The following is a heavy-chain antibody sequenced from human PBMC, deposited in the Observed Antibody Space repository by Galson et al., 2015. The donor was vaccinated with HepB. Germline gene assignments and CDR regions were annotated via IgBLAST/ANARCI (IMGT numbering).Heavy chain of an antibody. V-gene: IGHV3-23*01. D-gene: IGHD3-22*01. Sequence: SLRLSCAASRFTFNNYGMSWVRQAPGKGLEWVSSISHSGRRTYYTDAVKGRFTISRDNSRDTLYLQMGSLRVEDTAVYFCAKDPHYFESSGPYFTPHYFDYWGQGTPVTVSS. CDR2: ISHSGRRT. CDR1: RFTFNNYG. CDR3: AKDPHYFESSGPYFTPHYFDY. J-gene: IGHJ4*02.